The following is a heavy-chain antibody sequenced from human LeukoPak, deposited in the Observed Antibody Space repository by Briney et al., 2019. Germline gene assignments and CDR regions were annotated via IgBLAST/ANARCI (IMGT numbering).Heavy chain of an antibody. Sequence: PSETLSLTCAVSGYSLSSGYYWGWIRQPPGKGLEWIGSIYHSGSTYYNPSLKGRVTMSVDTSKNQFSLKLSSVTAADTAVYYCARDWAGSGSFPLWGQGTLVTVSS. CDR3: ARDWAGSGSFPL. V-gene: IGHV4-38-2*02. J-gene: IGHJ4*02. CDR2: IYHSGST. CDR1: GYSLSSGYY. D-gene: IGHD3-10*01.